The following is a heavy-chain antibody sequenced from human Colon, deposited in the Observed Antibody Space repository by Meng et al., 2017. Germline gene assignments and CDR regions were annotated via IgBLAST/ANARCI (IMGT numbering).Heavy chain of an antibody. CDR3: ARGAPRPVTMVRGVITRGFQHFDY. J-gene: IGHJ4*02. CDR1: GFTFSSYE. CDR2: ISSSGSTI. Sequence: GGSLRLSCAASGFTFSSYEMNWVRQAPGKGLEWVSYISSSGSTIYYADSVKGRFTISRDNAKNSLYLQMNSLRAEDTAGYYCARGAPRPVTMVRGVITRGFQHFDYWGQGTLVTVSS. D-gene: IGHD3-10*01. V-gene: IGHV3-48*03.